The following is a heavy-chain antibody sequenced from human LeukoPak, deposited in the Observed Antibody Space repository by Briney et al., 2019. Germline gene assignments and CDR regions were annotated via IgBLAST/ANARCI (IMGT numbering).Heavy chain of an antibody. Sequence: ASVKVSCTASGYTFTSYGISWVRQAPGQGLEWMGWISAYNGNTNYAQKLQGRVTMTTDTSTSTAYMELRSLRSDDTAVYYCARGEAYCGGDCPPLDYWGQGTLVTVSS. CDR2: ISAYNGNT. J-gene: IGHJ4*02. CDR1: GYTFTSYG. CDR3: ARGEAYCGGDCPPLDY. V-gene: IGHV1-18*01. D-gene: IGHD2-21*02.